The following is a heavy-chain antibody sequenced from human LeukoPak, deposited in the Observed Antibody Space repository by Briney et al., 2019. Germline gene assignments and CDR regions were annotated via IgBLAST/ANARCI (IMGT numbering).Heavy chain of an antibody. D-gene: IGHD3-9*01. CDR3: VIWGDYDVLTGYYVPDY. CDR2: ITGSGSNT. V-gene: IGHV3-23*01. J-gene: IGHJ4*02. Sequence: GGSLRLSCVASGFTFSNYAMSWVRQAPGKGLEWVSAITGSGSNTYYADSVKGRFTISRDNSKNTVFLQMNSLRHEDTAIYYCVIWGDYDVLTGYYVPDYWGQGTLVTVSS. CDR1: GFTFSNYA.